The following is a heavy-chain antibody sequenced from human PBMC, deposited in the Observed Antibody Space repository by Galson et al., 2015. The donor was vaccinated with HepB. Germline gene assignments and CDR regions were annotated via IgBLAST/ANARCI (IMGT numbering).Heavy chain of an antibody. Sequence: SLKVSCKASGYTFTGYYMHWVRQAPGQGLEWMGWINPNSGGTNYAQKFQGWVTMTRDTSISTAYMELSRLRSDDTAVYYCARGWDIVVVPAAYFDYWGQGTLVTVSS. V-gene: IGHV1-2*04. CDR1: GYTFTGYY. CDR3: ARGWDIVVVPAAYFDY. J-gene: IGHJ4*02. CDR2: INPNSGGT. D-gene: IGHD2-2*01.